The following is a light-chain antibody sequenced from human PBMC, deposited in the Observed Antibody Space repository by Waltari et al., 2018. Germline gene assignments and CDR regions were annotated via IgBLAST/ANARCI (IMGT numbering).Light chain of an antibody. CDR3: QQYGSSPKIT. V-gene: IGKV3-20*01. Sequence: EIVLTQSPGTLSLSPGERATPSCRASQSVSRSYLAWYQQKPGQAPRLLIYGASSRATGIPDRFSGSGSGTDFTLTISRLEPEDFAVYYCQQYGSSPKITFGQGTRLEIK. J-gene: IGKJ5*01. CDR1: QSVSRSY. CDR2: GAS.